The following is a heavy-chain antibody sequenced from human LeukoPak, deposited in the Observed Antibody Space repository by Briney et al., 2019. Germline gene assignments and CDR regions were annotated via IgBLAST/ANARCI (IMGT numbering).Heavy chain of an antibody. V-gene: IGHV4-39*07. CDR3: ARDSHHYDFWSGYSVVNGWFDP. J-gene: IGHJ5*02. CDR1: GGSISSSSYY. CDR2: IYYSGST. D-gene: IGHD3-3*01. Sequence: SETLSLTCTVSGGSISSSSYYWGWIRQPPGKGLEWIGNIYYSGSTYYNPSLESRVTISVDTSKNQFSLKLSSVTAADTAVYYCARDSHHYDFWSGYSVVNGWFDPWGQGTLVTVSS.